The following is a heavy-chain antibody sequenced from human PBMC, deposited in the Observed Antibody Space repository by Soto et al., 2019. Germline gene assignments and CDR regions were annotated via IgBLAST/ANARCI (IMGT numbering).Heavy chain of an antibody. CDR1: GGSISSGAYY. CDR2: IAHRGTA. V-gene: IGHV4-31*03. Sequence: PSETLSLTCTVSGGSISSGAYYWGWIRQHPGNGLEWIGYIAHRGTAYYTPSLKSRGSLSVAPSKSQFSLNVTSLTAADTAVYYCARVSATGTRWFDPWGPGTLVTVS. J-gene: IGHJ5*02. D-gene: IGHD6-13*01. CDR3: ARVSATGTRWFDP.